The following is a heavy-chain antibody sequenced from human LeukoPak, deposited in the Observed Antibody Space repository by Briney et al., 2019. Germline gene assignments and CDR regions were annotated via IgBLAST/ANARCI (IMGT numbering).Heavy chain of an antibody. D-gene: IGHD4-17*01. CDR3: ARYGGYVPAGFDP. CDR2: IYYSGST. J-gene: IGHJ5*02. CDR1: DGPISSHY. Sequence: SETLSLTCTVSDGPISSHYWSWIRQPPGKGLEWIGYIYYSGSTNYNPSLKSRVTISVDTSKNQFSLKLSSVTAADTAVYYCARYGGYVPAGFDPWGQGTLVTVSS. V-gene: IGHV4-59*11.